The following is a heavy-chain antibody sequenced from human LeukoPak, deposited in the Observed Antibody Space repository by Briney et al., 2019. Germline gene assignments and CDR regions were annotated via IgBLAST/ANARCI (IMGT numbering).Heavy chain of an antibody. CDR3: ARGIAARGKPNWFDP. V-gene: IGHV4-38-2*02. J-gene: IGHJ5*02. Sequence: SETLSLTCTVSGYSISSGSHWGWIRQPPGKGLEWIGSIYHSGSTYYNPSLKSRVTISVDTSKNQFSLKLSSMTAADTAVYYCARGIAARGKPNWFDPWGQGTLVTVSS. CDR2: IYHSGST. CDR1: GYSISSGSH. D-gene: IGHD6-6*01.